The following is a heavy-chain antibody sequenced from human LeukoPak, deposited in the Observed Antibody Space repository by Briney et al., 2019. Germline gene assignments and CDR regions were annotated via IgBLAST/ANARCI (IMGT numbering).Heavy chain of an antibody. J-gene: IGHJ3*02. CDR2: ISYIGST. CDR3: ARDLVTVTKGFDI. V-gene: IGHV4-59*11. CDR1: DDSFSSHY. Sequence: PSETLSLTCAVSDDSFSSHYWSWIRQPPGKGLEWIGYISYIGSTNYNPSLKSRVTISIDTSKNEFSLKLTSVTAADTAVYYCARDLVTVTKGFDIWGQGTMVTVSS. D-gene: IGHD4-17*01.